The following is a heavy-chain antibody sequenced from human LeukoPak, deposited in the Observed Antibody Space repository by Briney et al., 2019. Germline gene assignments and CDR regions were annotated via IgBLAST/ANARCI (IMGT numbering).Heavy chain of an antibody. V-gene: IGHV3-74*01. D-gene: IGHD3-22*01. J-gene: IGHJ4*02. CDR2: INSDGSST. Sequence: GGSLRLSCAASGFTFSSYGMHWVRQAPGKGLVWVSRINSDGSSTGYADSVKGRFTISRDNAKNTLYLQMNSLRAEDTAVYYCARGSDSSGYYYTFDYWGQGTLVAVSS. CDR1: GFTFSSYG. CDR3: ARGSDSSGYYYTFDY.